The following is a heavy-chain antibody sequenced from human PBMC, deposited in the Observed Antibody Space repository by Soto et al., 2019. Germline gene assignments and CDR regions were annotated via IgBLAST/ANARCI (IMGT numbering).Heavy chain of an antibody. CDR1: GFTFSSYA. D-gene: IGHD3-10*01. CDR2: ISYDGSNK. CDR3: ARDSPITMVRGVIIGDYYYYGMDV. Sequence: GGSLRLSCAASGFTFSSYAMHWVRQAPGKGLEWVAVISYDGSNKYYADSVKGRFTISRDNSKNTLYLQMNSLRAEDTAVYYCARDSPITMVRGVIIGDYYYYGMDVWGQGTTVTVSS. J-gene: IGHJ6*02. V-gene: IGHV3-30-3*01.